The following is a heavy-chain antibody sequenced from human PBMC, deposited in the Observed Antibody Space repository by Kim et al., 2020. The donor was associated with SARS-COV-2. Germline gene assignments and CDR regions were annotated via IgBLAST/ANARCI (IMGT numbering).Heavy chain of an antibody. V-gene: IGHV4-4*07. Sequence: SETLSLTCTVSGGSISSYYWSGIRQPAGKGLECIGRIDTSGSTNYNPSLKSRVTISVDTSKNQFSLKLSSVTAADTAVYYCASLDTAMEEGFDYWGQGTLVTGSS. CDR3: ASLDTAMEEGFDY. CDR2: IDTSGST. D-gene: IGHD5-18*01. CDR1: GGSISSYY. J-gene: IGHJ4*02.